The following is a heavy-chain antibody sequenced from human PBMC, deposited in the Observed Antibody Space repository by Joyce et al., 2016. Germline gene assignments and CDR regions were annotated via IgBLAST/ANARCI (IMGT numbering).Heavy chain of an antibody. Sequence: QVQLQQSGPGLVKPSQMLSLTCVISGDRVSSKSVAWNWIRQSPSRGLEWLGRTYYRSKWYNECAVSVKRRITINPDTSKNQFSLQLKSVTPDDTAVYYCARMTSWNAAYYWFDPWGQGTLVTVSS. D-gene: IGHD2-2*01. V-gene: IGHV6-1*01. CDR1: GDRVSSKSVA. CDR3: ARMTSWNAAYYWFDP. J-gene: IGHJ5*02. CDR2: TYYRSKWYN.